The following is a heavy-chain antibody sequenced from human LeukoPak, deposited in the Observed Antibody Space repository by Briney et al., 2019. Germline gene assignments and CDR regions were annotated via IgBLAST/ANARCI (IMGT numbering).Heavy chain of an antibody. CDR2: INPNSGGT. Sequence: GASVKVSCKASGYTXTGYYMHGVRQAPGQGLEWMGWINPNSGGTNFAQKSQGRATMTRDTSISTAYMELSSLTSDDTAVYYCARVGFGSGSYYDAFDIWGQGTMVAVSS. CDR3: ARVGFGSGSYYDAFDI. CDR1: GYTXTGYY. D-gene: IGHD3-10*01. V-gene: IGHV1-2*02. J-gene: IGHJ3*02.